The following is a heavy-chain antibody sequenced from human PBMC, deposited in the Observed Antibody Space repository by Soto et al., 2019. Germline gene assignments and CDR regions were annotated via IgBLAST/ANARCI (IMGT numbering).Heavy chain of an antibody. CDR2: IYWDDDE. D-gene: IGHD3-10*01. Sequence: QITLKESGPTQVKPTQTLTLTCSFSGFSLNTDGEGVGWVRQPPGEALEWLALIYWDDDERYSPSLKTRLTLTKYPSKTQVVLIMTNMDPVDTATYYCAHSRNLITEDAQVGDFDYWGQGTLVTVSS. CDR1: GFSLNTDGEG. J-gene: IGHJ4*02. V-gene: IGHV2-5*02. CDR3: AHSRNLITEDAQVGDFDY.